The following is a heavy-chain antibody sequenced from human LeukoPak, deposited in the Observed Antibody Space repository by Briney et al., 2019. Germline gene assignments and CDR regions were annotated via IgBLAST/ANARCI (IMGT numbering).Heavy chain of an antibody. CDR1: GGSISSSSYY. D-gene: IGHD4-17*01. V-gene: IGHV4-39*07. CDR3: ARFPTVTGSYWYFDL. J-gene: IGHJ2*01. Sequence: PSETLSLTCTVSGGSISSSSYYWSWIRQPLGKGLEWIGEISHSGSTNYNPSLKSRVTISVDTSKNQFSLKLSSVTAADTAVYYCARFPTVTGSYWYFDLWGRGTPVTVSS. CDR2: ISHSGST.